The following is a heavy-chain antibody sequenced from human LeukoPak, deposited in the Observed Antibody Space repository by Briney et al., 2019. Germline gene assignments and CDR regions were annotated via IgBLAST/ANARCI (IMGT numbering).Heavy chain of an antibody. V-gene: IGHV3-49*03. CDR2: IRSKAYGGTT. J-gene: IGHJ6*03. Sequence: PGGSLRLSCTASGFTFGDYAMSWFRQAPGKGLEWVGFIRSKAYGGTTEYAASVKGRFTISRDDSKSIAYLQMNSLKTEDTAVYYCTRESWGSSLYYYYYMDVWGQGTTVTVSS. CDR1: GFTFGDYA. D-gene: IGHD3-16*01. CDR3: TRESWGSSLYYYYYMDV.